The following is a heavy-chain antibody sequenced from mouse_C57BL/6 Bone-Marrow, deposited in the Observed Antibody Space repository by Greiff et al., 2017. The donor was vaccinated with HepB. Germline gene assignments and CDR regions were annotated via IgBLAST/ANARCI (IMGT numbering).Heavy chain of an antibody. D-gene: IGHD2-4*01. CDR2: ISSGSSTI. V-gene: IGHV5-17*01. J-gene: IGHJ2*01. Sequence: LVESGGGLVKPGGSLKLSCAASGFTFSDYGMHWVRQAPEKGLEWVAYISSGSSTIYYADTVKGRFTISRDNAKNTLFLQMTSLRSEDTAMYYCARMGDYAFDYWGQGTTLTVSS. CDR3: ARMGDYAFDY. CDR1: GFTFSDYG.